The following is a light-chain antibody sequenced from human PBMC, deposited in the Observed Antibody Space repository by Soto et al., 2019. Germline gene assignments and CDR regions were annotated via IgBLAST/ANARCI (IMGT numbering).Light chain of an antibody. CDR2: VAS. CDR1: QSVSSE. J-gene: IGKJ2*02. V-gene: IGKV3-15*01. CDR3: HQYNDRPPST. Sequence: EILLTQSPATLSASPGERVTISCRASQSVSSELDWYQQKPGQAPRPLIYVASTRATGLPARFSGSGSGTTFIITISSLQSEDFVAYYCHQYNDRPPSTFGQGTKLEIK.